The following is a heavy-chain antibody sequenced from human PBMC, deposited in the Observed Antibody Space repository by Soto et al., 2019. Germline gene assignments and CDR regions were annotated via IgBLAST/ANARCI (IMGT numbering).Heavy chain of an antibody. CDR3: AKHRVWFGELGP. Sequence: QPGGSLRLSCAASGFPFIVYAISCFRHSPWKGLEWVSAISGTNGRTYYVDSVKGRFSMSRDNSKNMLYLQMNSLRAEDTAVYYCAKHRVWFGELGPWGQGTLVTVSS. CDR1: GFPFIVYA. D-gene: IGHD3-10*01. V-gene: IGHV3-23*01. CDR2: ISGTNGRT. J-gene: IGHJ5*02.